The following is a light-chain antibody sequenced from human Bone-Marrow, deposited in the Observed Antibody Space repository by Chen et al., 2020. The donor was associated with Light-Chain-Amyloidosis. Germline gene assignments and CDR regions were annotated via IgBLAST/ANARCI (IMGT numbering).Light chain of an antibody. J-gene: IGLJ3*02. CDR2: DDS. CDR1: NIGSTS. CDR3: QVWDRSSDRPV. V-gene: IGLV3-21*02. Sequence: SYVLTQPAAVSVAPEQTARMDCGGNNIGSTSVHWYQQTPGQAPLLVVYDDSDRPSGIPERLSGSNSGNTATLTISRVEAGDEADYYCQVWDRSSDRPVFGGGTKLTVL.